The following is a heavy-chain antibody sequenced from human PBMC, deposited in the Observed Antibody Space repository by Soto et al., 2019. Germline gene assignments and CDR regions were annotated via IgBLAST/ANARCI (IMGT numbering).Heavy chain of an antibody. V-gene: IGHV1-46*01. J-gene: IGHJ6*02. CDR1: GYTFTSYY. CDR3: ERDREWLVDTAMADYYYYGMDV. D-gene: IGHD5-18*01. Sequence: QVQLVQSGAEVKKPGASVKVSCKASGYTFTSYYMHWVRQAPGQGLEWMGIINPSGGSTSYAQKFQGRVTMTRDTSTHTVYMELCSLRSEDTAVYYCERDREWLVDTAMADYYYYGMDVWGQGTTVTVFS. CDR2: INPSGGST.